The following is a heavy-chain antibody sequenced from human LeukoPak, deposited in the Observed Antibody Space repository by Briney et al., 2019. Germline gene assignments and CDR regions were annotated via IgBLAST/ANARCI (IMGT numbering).Heavy chain of an antibody. J-gene: IGHJ5*02. V-gene: IGHV4-31*03. CDR1: GGSISSSGYY. CDR2: IYYSGST. Sequence: PSETLSLTCTVSGGSISSSGYYWGWIRQHPGKGLEWIGYIYYSGSTYYNPSLRSRVTITIDTSKNQFSLKLTSVTAADTAVYYCATAGDGPELNWFDPWGQGTLVTVSS. D-gene: IGHD5-24*01. CDR3: ATAGDGPELNWFDP.